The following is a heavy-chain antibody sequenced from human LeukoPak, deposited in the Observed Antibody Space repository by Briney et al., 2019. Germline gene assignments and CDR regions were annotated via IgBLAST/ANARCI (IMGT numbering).Heavy chain of an antibody. D-gene: IGHD1-26*01. J-gene: IGHJ3*02. CDR2: IYSGGST. CDR1: ELSVGSNY. Sequence: GGSLRLSCAASELSVGSNYMTWVRQAPGKGLEWVSLIYSGGSTYYADSVKGRFTISRDNSKNTLYLQMNSLIAEDTAVYYCAKDLKVGSIYPGTFDIWGQGTMVTVSS. V-gene: IGHV3-66*01. CDR3: AKDLKVGSIYPGTFDI.